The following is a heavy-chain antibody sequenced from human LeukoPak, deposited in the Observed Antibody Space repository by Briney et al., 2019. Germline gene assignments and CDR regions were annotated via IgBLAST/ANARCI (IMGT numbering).Heavy chain of an antibody. Sequence: PEGSLRLSCAASGLTFRNSAMSWVRQAPGKGLEWVSTISGSGVGTYYADSVKGRFTISRDNFKNTLYLQMNSLRAEDTAVYYCAKNNWNDMPFVDDWGQGTLVTVSS. J-gene: IGHJ4*02. CDR3: AKNNWNDMPFVDD. D-gene: IGHD1-20*01. CDR1: GLTFRNSA. CDR2: ISGSGVGT. V-gene: IGHV3-23*01.